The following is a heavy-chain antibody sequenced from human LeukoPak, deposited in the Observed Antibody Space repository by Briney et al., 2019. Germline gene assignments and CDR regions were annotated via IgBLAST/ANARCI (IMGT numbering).Heavy chain of an antibody. Sequence: GASVKVSCKASGYTFTSYDINWVRQATGQGLEWMGWMNPNSGNTGYAQKLQGRVTMTTDTSTSTAYMELRSLRSDDTAVYYCARLVPRYYYYMDVWGKGTTVTVSS. D-gene: IGHD2-8*02. CDR1: GYTFTSYD. CDR3: ARLVPRYYYYMDV. J-gene: IGHJ6*03. CDR2: MNPNSGNT. V-gene: IGHV1-8*01.